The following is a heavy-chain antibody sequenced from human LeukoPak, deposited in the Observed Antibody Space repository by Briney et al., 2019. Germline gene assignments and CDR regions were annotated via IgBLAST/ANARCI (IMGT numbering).Heavy chain of an antibody. J-gene: IGHJ4*02. D-gene: IGHD3-16*01. V-gene: IGHV1-18*01. Sequence: ASVTVSCKASGYTFNKHGISWVRQAPGQGLERMGWISCYNGDTHYAQKFQGRVTLTTDTSTTTAYMDLRSLRSDDTALYYCARDPTHSSSRYAFFDYWGQGTLVTVSS. CDR2: ISCYNGDT. CDR1: GYTFNKHG. CDR3: ARDPTHSSSRYAFFDY.